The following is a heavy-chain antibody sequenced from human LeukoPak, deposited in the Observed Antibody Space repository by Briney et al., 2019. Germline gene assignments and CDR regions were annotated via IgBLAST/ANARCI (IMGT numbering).Heavy chain of an antibody. D-gene: IGHD4-11*01. CDR3: AVMTTGLYYYYGRDV. Sequence: GASVNVSSKPSGYSFTSYDINWVRQATRQGREWMGWMNPKRGNTGYPQKCQCRVPMTRNTPISTAYMELSSVRSEDTAVFYCAVMTTGLYYYYGRDVWGQGTTVTVSS. CDR2: MNPKRGNT. V-gene: IGHV1-8*01. J-gene: IGHJ6*02. CDR1: GYSFTSYD.